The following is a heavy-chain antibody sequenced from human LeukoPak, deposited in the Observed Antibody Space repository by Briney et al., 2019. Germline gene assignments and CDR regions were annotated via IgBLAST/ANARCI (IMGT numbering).Heavy chain of an antibody. CDR1: GGSISSGSYY. Sequence: PSQTLSLTCTVSGGSISSGSYYWSWIRQPAGKGLEWIGRIYTSGSTNYNPSLKSRVTISVDTSKNQFSLKLSSVTAADTAVYYCARRKDYSFDYWGQGTLVIVSS. D-gene: IGHD3/OR15-3a*01. J-gene: IGHJ4*02. CDR2: IYTSGST. CDR3: ARRKDYSFDY. V-gene: IGHV4-61*02.